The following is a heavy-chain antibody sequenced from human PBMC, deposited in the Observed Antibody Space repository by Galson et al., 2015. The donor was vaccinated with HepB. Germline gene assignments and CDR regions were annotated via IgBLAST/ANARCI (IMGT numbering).Heavy chain of an antibody. CDR3: ARDRDRTTFFFDH. CDR1: GFTFSTHV. V-gene: IGHV3-33*01. Sequence: SLRLSCAASGFTFSTHVIHWVRQAPGKGLEWVAVFWYEGDSEYYADSVKGRFTVSRDISKNTLYLEMNSLRAEDTAVYYCARDRDRTTFFFDHWGQGTLVTVSS. CDR2: FWYEGDSE. J-gene: IGHJ4*02. D-gene: IGHD2/OR15-2a*01.